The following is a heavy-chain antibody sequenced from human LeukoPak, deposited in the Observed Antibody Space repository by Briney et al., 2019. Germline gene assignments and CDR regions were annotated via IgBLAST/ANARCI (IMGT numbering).Heavy chain of an antibody. D-gene: IGHD3-10*01. CDR1: GFTFSSYW. CDR2: IKQDGGER. Sequence: TGGSLRLSCAASGFTFSSYWMSWVRQAPGKGLEWVANIKQDGGERYSVDSVKGRFTISRDNAKNSLYLQMNSLRAEDTAVYYCARVPVPFWGSRELLHPLFESWGKEPLVTVSS. J-gene: IGHJ5*01. V-gene: IGHV3-7*03. CDR3: ARVPVPFWGSRELLHPLFES.